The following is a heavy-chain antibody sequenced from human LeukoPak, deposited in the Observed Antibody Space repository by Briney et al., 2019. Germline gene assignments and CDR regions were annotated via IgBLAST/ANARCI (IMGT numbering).Heavy chain of an antibody. CDR3: SKGGYDLLRGVPDFDY. CDR2: IRSKAYGCTT. V-gene: IGHV3-49*03. J-gene: IGHJ4*02. Sequence: TGRSLRLSCTASGFTFGDYAMSWFRQAPGKGLEWVGFIRSKAYGCTTEYAASVKGRFTISRDDSKSIAYLQMNSLKTEDTAVYYCSKGGYDLLRGVPDFDYWGQGTLVTVSS. CDR1: GFTFGDYA. D-gene: IGHD5-12*01.